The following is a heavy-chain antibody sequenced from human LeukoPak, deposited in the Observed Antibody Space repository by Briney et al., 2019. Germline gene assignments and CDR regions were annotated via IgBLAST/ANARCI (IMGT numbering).Heavy chain of an antibody. CDR2: ISGSSSYI. CDR3: ARDIIAAAGTLDY. Sequence: GGSLRLSCAASGFTFSSYSMNWVRQAPGKGLEWVSSISGSSSYIYYADSVKGRFTISRDNAKNSLYLQMNSLRAEDTAVYYCARDIIAAAGTLDYWGQGTLVTVSS. V-gene: IGHV3-21*01. CDR1: GFTFSSYS. D-gene: IGHD6-13*01. J-gene: IGHJ4*02.